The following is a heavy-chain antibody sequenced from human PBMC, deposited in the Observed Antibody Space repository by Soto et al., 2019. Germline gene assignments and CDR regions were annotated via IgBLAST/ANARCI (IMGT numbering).Heavy chain of an antibody. J-gene: IGHJ6*02. D-gene: IGHD3-3*01. Sequence: QVQLVESGGGVVQPGRSLRLSCAASGFTFSIYGMHWVRQAPGKGLEWVAAISDDGSDKYYGDSVKGRFTISRDNSKNTLYLQMNTLGTEGLGVYYCTTRSNVKRFLEWSSGMELWGRGTTVAVSS. CDR1: GFTFSIYG. CDR3: TTRSNVKRFLEWSSGMEL. V-gene: IGHV3-30*03. CDR2: ISDDGSDK.